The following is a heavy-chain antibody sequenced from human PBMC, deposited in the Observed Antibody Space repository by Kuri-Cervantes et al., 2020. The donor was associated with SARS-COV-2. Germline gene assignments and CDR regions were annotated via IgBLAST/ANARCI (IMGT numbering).Heavy chain of an antibody. CDR3: ARGAEGSPFDY. Sequence: GSLRLSCTVSGGSISSYCWSWIRQPAGKGLEWIGRIYTSGSTNYNPSLKSRVTMSVDTSKNQFSLKLSSVTAADTAVYYCARGAEGSPFDYWGQGTLVTVSS. CDR2: IYTSGST. J-gene: IGHJ4*02. CDR1: GGSISSYC. D-gene: IGHD6-13*01. V-gene: IGHV4-4*07.